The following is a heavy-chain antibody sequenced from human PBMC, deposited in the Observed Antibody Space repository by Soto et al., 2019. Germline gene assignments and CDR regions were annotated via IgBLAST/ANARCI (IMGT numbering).Heavy chain of an antibody. Sequence: SVKVSFKASGGTFSSYAISWVRQAPGQGLEWMGGIIPIFGTANYAQKFQGRVTITADESTSTAYMELSSLRSEDTAVYYCARDKNLGAPSYYGMDVWGQGTTVTVSS. D-gene: IGHD1-26*01. CDR3: ARDKNLGAPSYYGMDV. J-gene: IGHJ6*02. CDR1: GGTFSSYA. CDR2: IIPIFGTA. V-gene: IGHV1-69*13.